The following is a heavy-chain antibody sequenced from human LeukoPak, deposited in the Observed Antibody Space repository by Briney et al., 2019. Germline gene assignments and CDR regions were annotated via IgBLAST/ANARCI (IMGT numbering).Heavy chain of an antibody. CDR3: AKSNGYGLIDI. D-gene: IGHD3-22*01. V-gene: IGHV4-4*02. J-gene: IGHJ3*02. CDR2: IFYRGRT. CDR1: GGSISSINW. Sequence: SETLSLTCAVSGGSISSINWWSWVRQPPGKGVEWIGNIFYRGRTYNSPSLKSRVTISLGTCRNQFSLKRNSVTAAATAVYYCAKSNGYGLIDIWGQGTMVTVSS.